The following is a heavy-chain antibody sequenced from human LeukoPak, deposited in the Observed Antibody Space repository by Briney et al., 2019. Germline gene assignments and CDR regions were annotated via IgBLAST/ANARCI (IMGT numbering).Heavy chain of an antibody. CDR1: GFTVSSNY. V-gene: IGHV3-66*04. CDR2: IYSGGST. Sequence: GGSLRLSCAASGFTVSSNYMSWVRQAPGKGLEWVSVIYSGGSTYYADSVKGRFTISRDNSKNTLYLQMNSLRAEDTAVYYCAKHGVYSSSRDAFDIWGQGTMVTVSS. J-gene: IGHJ3*02. CDR3: AKHGVYSSSRDAFDI. D-gene: IGHD6-13*01.